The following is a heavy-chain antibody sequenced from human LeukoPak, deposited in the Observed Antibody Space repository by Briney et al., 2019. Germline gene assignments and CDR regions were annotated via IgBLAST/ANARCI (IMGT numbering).Heavy chain of an antibody. D-gene: IGHD5-24*01. Sequence: GGSLRLSCAAYGFTFSSYSMNWVRQAPGKGLEWASSISSSSSYIYYADSVKGRFTISRDNAKNSLYLQMNSLRAEDTAVYYCARDLVTMATGLDYWGQGTLVTVSS. CDR1: GFTFSSYS. J-gene: IGHJ4*02. CDR3: ARDLVTMATGLDY. CDR2: ISSSSSYI. V-gene: IGHV3-21*01.